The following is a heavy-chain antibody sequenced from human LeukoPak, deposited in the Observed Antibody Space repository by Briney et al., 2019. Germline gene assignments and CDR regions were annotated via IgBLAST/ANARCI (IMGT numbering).Heavy chain of an antibody. CDR1: GYSISSGYY. Sequence: SETLSLTCTVSGYSISSGYYWGWIRQPPGKGLEWIGSIYHSGSTYYNPSLKSRVTISVDTSKNQFALKLSSGTAADTAVYYCARAWPVSGYEVDYWGQGTLVTVSS. CDR3: ARAWPVSGYEVDY. D-gene: IGHD5-12*01. V-gene: IGHV4-38-2*02. J-gene: IGHJ4*02. CDR2: IYHSGST.